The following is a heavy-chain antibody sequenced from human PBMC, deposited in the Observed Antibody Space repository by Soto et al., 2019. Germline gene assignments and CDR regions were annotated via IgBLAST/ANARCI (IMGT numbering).Heavy chain of an antibody. Sequence: QVQLVQSGAEVKKPGSSVKVSCKASGGTFSSYAISWVRQAPGQGLEWMGGIIPIFGTANYAQKFQGRVTITADESTSTAYMELSSLRSEDTAVYYCAGSGIAAAGTATEYFQHWGQGTLVTVSS. CDR2: IIPIFGTA. D-gene: IGHD6-13*01. CDR3: AGSGIAAAGTATEYFQH. J-gene: IGHJ1*01. V-gene: IGHV1-69*01. CDR1: GGTFSSYA.